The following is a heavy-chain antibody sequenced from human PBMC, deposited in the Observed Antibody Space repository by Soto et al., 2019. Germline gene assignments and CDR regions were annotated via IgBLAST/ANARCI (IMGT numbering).Heavy chain of an antibody. CDR2: ISYDGSNK. CDR3: AREISSSWYRSRSYYYYGMDV. Sequence: PGGSLRLSCAASGFTFSSYAMHWVRQAPGKGLEWVAVISYDGSNKYYADSVKGRFTISRDNSKNTLYLQMNSLRAEDTAVYYCAREISSSWYRSRSYYYYGMDVWGQGTTVTVS. CDR1: GFTFSSYA. J-gene: IGHJ6*02. D-gene: IGHD6-13*01. V-gene: IGHV3-30-3*01.